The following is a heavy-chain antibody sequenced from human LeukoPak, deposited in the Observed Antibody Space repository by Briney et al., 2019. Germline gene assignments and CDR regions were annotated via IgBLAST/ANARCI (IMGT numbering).Heavy chain of an antibody. CDR3: AKEMAAVISYYFDY. Sequence: GGSLRLSCAASGFTVSSYAMSWVRQAPGKGLEWVSAISGGGGSTYYADSVKGRFTISRDNSKNTLYLQMNSLRAEDTAEYYCAKEMAAVISYYFDYWGQGTLVTVSS. D-gene: IGHD3-22*01. CDR1: GFTVSSYA. V-gene: IGHV3-23*01. CDR2: ISGGGGST. J-gene: IGHJ4*02.